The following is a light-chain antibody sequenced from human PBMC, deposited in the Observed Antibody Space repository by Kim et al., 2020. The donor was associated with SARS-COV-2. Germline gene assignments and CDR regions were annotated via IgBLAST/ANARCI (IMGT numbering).Light chain of an antibody. J-gene: IGLJ3*02. Sequence: SITISCTGTSSTVGDYNYVSWYQQHPGQAPKLMIYDVSNRPSGVSNRFSGSKSGNTASLTISGLQAEAEADYYCSSYTSSSTLKVFGGGTQLTVL. CDR3: SSYTSSSTLKV. CDR2: DVS. CDR1: SSTVGDYNY. V-gene: IGLV2-14*03.